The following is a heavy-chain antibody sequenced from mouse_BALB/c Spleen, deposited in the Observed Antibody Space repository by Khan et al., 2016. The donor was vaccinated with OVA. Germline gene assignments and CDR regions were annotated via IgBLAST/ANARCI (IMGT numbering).Heavy chain of an antibody. J-gene: IGHJ3*01. CDR2: IDPFSGGT. CDR1: GYSFTSYY. Sequence: VQLQQSGPELMKPGSSVKISCKASGYSFTSYYIHWVMQSHGKSLEWIGYIDPFSGGTTYNQKFKGMATLTVDKSSSTAYIHLRNLTSEDSAVYYCTRHGYVAGFTYWGQGTRVTVSA. D-gene: IGHD2-2*01. V-gene: IGHV1S135*01. CDR3: TRHGYVAGFTY.